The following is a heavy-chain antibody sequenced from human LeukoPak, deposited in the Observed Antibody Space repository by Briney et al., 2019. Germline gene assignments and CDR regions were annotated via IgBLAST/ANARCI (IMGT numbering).Heavy chain of an antibody. D-gene: IGHD2-21*02. CDR3: TSWGDTTAEYFQR. CDR2: IKSDGIAI. Sequence: GGSLRLSCAASGFTFSNYMMHWVRQAPGKGLVWVSRIKSDGIAITYADSVKGRFTISRDNAQNSMYLQMNSLRVEDTAVYYCTSWGDTTAEYFQRWGQGTLVTVSS. CDR1: GFTFSNYM. V-gene: IGHV3-74*01. J-gene: IGHJ1*01.